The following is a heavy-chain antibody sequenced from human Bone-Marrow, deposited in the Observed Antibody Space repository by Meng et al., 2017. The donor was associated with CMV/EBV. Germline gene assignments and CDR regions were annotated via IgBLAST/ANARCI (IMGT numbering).Heavy chain of an antibody. Sequence: SETLSLTCAVSGGSISSSNWWSWVRQPPEKGLEWIGEIYHSGSTNYNPSLKSRVTISVDTSKNQFSLKLSSVTAADTAVYYCAREEVVATINYNWFDPWGQGTLVTVSS. CDR2: IYHSGST. D-gene: IGHD5-12*01. J-gene: IGHJ5*02. CDR3: AREEVVATINYNWFDP. V-gene: IGHV4-4*02. CDR1: GGSISSSNW.